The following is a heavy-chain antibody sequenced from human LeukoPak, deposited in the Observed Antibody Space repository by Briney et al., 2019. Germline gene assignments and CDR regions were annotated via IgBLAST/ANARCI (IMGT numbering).Heavy chain of an antibody. V-gene: IGHV3-23*01. CDR1: GFTLRYG. D-gene: IGHD1-20*01. Sequence: GGSLRLSCAASGFTLRYGMSWVRQAPGRGLEWVSAVSGSGGSTDYADSVKGRFTIFRDTSKDTMYLQLNSLRPEDTAVYYCVRVISGTPNWFDPWGQGTLVTVSS. CDR2: VSGSGGST. J-gene: IGHJ5*02. CDR3: VRVISGTPNWFDP.